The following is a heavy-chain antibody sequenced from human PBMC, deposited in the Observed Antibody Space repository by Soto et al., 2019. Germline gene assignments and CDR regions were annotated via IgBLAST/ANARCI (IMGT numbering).Heavy chain of an antibody. CDR2: ISAYNGNT. V-gene: IGHV1-18*01. CDR1: GYTFASYA. J-gene: IGHJ4*02. CDR3: ARYPPPPYY. Sequence: QVQLVQSGAEVKKPGASVKVSCKASGYTFASYAISWMRQAPGQGLEWMGWISAYNGNTNYAQKLQGRATMTTDTSRSSAYMELRRRRSDGTAVYYCARYPPPPYYWGQGTRVTVSS.